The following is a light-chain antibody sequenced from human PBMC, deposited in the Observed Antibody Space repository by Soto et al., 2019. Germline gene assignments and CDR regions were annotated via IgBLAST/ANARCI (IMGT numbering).Light chain of an antibody. CDR3: QQYGSSPLT. J-gene: IGKJ4*01. CDR1: QSVSSDY. CDR2: GAS. V-gene: IGKV3-20*01. Sequence: EIVLTQSPGTLSLSPGERATLSCRASQSVSSDYLAWYQQKPGQAPRLLIYGASSRATDIPDRFSGSGSGTDFTLTISRLEPEDLALYYCQQYGSSPLTFGGGTKVGIK.